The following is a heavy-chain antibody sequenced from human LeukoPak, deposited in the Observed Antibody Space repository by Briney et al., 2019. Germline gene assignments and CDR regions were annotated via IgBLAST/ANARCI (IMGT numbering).Heavy chain of an antibody. Sequence: GGSLRLSCAASGFTFSSYAMHWVRQAPGKGLEWVAVISYDGSNKYYADSVKGRFTISRDNSKNTLYLQMNSLRAEDTAVHYCARLSYYYDSSGPELVDYWGQGTLVTVSS. D-gene: IGHD3-22*01. CDR1: GFTFSSYA. V-gene: IGHV3-30*04. CDR2: ISYDGSNK. J-gene: IGHJ4*02. CDR3: ARLSYYYDSSGPELVDY.